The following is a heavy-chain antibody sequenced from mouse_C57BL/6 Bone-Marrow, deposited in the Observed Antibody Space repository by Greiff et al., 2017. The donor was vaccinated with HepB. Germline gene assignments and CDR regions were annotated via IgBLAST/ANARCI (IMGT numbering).Heavy chain of an antibody. V-gene: IGHV1-76*01. J-gene: IGHJ2*01. CDR1: GYTFTDYY. Sequence: QVQLQQSGAELVRPGASVKLSCKASGYTFTDYYINWVKQRPGQGLEWIARIYPGSGNTYYNEKFKGKATLTAEKSSSTAYMQLSSLTSEDSAVYFCARSGYYRGGYWGQGTTLTVSS. CDR3: ARSGYYRGGY. CDR2: IYPGSGNT. D-gene: IGHD2-14*01.